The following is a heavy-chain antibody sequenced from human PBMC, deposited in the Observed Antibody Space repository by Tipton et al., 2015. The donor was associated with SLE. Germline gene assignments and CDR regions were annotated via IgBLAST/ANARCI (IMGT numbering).Heavy chain of an antibody. D-gene: IGHD1-26*01. J-gene: IGHJ2*01. Sequence: TLSLTCAVYGGSFSDYYWSWIRQPPGKGLEWIGYIYYSGSTNYNPSLKSRVTISVDTSKNQFSLKLSSVTAADTAVYYCARPGMGGWYFDLWGRGTLVTVSS. CDR3: ARPGMGGWYFDL. CDR2: IYYSGST. CDR1: GGSFSDYY. V-gene: IGHV4-59*01.